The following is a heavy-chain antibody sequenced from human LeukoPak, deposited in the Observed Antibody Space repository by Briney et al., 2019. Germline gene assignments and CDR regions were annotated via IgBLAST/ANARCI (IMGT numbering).Heavy chain of an antibody. Sequence: ASVKVSCKAFGGTFSSYAISWVRQAPGQGLEWMGGIIPIFGTANYAQKFQGRVTITADESTSTAYMELSSLRSEDTAVYYCAKHLYSSSWAYYYYGMDVWGQGTTVTVSS. D-gene: IGHD6-13*01. CDR2: IIPIFGTA. J-gene: IGHJ6*02. CDR1: GGTFSSYA. V-gene: IGHV1-69*13. CDR3: AKHLYSSSWAYYYYGMDV.